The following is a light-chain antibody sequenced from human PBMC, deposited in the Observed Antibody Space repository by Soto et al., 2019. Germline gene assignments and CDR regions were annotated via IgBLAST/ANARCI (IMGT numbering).Light chain of an antibody. CDR2: EAS. J-gene: IGKJ2*01. CDR3: QNYNGAPYA. V-gene: IGKV1-27*01. Sequence: DIQMTQSPPSLSASVGDRATITCRASQAISNFLAWYQQKAGKAPSLLIYEASTLQSGVPSRFSGRGSGTAFTLTISSLQPEDVATYFCQNYNGAPYAFGQGTKLEIK. CDR1: QAISNF.